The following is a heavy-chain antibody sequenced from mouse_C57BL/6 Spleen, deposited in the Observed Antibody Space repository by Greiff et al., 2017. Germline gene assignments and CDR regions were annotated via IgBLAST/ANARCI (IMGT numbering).Heavy chain of an antibody. CDR1: GFTFSDYG. V-gene: IGHV5-15*04. D-gene: IGHD2-5*01. CDR2: ISNLAYSI. Sequence: EVMLVESGGGLVQPGGSLKLSCAASGFTFSDYGMAWDRQATRKGPEWVAFISNLAYSIYYADTVTGRFTISRENAKNTLYLEMSSLRSEDTAMYYCARRDSNYDYAMDYWGQGTSVTVSS. CDR3: ARRDSNYDYAMDY. J-gene: IGHJ4*01.